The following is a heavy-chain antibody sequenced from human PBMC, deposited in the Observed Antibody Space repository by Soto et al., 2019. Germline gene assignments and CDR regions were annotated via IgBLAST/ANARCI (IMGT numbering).Heavy chain of an antibody. CDR1: GGTFSSYA. CDR2: IIPIFGTA. J-gene: IGHJ6*02. Sequence: QVQLVQSGAEVKKPGSSVKVSCKASGGTFSSYAISWVRQAPGQGLEWMGGIIPIFGTANYAQKFQGRDTITADESTSTAYMELRSLRSEDTAVFYCARGKGSIFGVVIIHHYYYCGRDVWGQGTTVTVSS. D-gene: IGHD3-3*01. CDR3: ARGKGSIFGVVIIHHYYYCGRDV. V-gene: IGHV1-69*01.